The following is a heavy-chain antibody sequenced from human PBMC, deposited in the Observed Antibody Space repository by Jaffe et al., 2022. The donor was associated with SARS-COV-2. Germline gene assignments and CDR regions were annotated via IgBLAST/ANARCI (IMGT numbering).Heavy chain of an antibody. CDR3: AKVDTNSYYGMDV. Sequence: QVQLVESGGGVVQPGRSLRLSCAASGFTFSDYGIHWVRQAPGKGLEWVAVISYDGSNKYYADSVKGRFTISRDNSKNTVDLQMNSLRAEDTAVYFCAKVDTNSYYGMDVWGQGTTVTVSS. V-gene: IGHV3-30*18. CDR2: ISYDGSNK. J-gene: IGHJ6*02. CDR1: GFTFSDYG. D-gene: IGHD2-15*01.